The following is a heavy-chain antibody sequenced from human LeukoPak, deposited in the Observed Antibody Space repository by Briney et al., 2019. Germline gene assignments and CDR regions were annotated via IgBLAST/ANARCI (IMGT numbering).Heavy chain of an antibody. V-gene: IGHV4-34*01. CDR2: INHSGST. CDR3: ARGGPYYDFWSGYYSPYYYYGMDV. D-gene: IGHD3-3*01. Sequence: PSETLSLTCAVYGGSFSGYCWSWIRQPPGKGLEWIGEINHSGSTNYNPSLKSRVTISVDTSKNQFSLKLSSVTAADTAVYYCARGGPYYDFWSGYYSPYYYYGMDVWGQGTTVTVSS. CDR1: GGSFSGYC. J-gene: IGHJ6*02.